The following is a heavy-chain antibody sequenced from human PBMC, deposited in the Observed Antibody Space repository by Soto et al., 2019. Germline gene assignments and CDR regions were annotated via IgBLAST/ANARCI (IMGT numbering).Heavy chain of an antibody. J-gene: IGHJ4*02. V-gene: IGHV1-69*12. CDR1: GGTFSTYA. D-gene: IGHD5-18*01. Sequence: QVQLVQSGAEVKKPESSVKVSCKAPGGTFSTYAISWVRQAPGQGLEWMGGIIPMFGTANYAQRFQDRVTITADESTNTVYMELSSMRSEDTALYFCASGIQLWLRRINNGYSGGGQGTLVTVSS. CDR2: IIPMFGTA. CDR3: ASGIQLWLRRINNGYSG.